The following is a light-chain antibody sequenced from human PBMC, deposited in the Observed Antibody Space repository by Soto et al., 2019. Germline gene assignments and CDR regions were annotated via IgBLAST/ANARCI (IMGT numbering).Light chain of an antibody. CDR2: GAS. CDR3: QQFGSSPRT. J-gene: IGKJ1*01. CDR1: QSVSSSY. Sequence: EIVLTQSPGTLSLSPGERATLSCRASQSVSSSYLAWYQQKPGQAPRLLFYGASSRATGVPDRFSGSGSGTDFTRTISRLEPEDFAVYYCQQFGSSPRTFGQGTKVEIK. V-gene: IGKV3-20*01.